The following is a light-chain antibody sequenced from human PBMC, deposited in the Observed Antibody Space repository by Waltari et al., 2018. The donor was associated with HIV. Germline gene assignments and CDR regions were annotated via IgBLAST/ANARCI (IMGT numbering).Light chain of an antibody. CDR2: EGN. CDR1: SSDVGTYSL. V-gene: IGLV2-23*01. CDR3: SSYTSFSTVL. Sequence: QSALTQPASVSGSPGQSITISCTGTSSDVGTYSLVSWYQHHPGKAPKLMIYEGNKRPAGVSNRFPGSKSGNTASLTISGLQAEDEAYYYCSSYTSFSTVLFGGGTKLTVL. J-gene: IGLJ2*01.